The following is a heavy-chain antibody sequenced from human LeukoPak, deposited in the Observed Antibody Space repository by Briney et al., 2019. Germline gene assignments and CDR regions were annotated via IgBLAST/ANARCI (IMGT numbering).Heavy chain of an antibody. CDR3: AKMSSSIAAAGRDY. J-gene: IGHJ4*02. Sequence: GRSLRLSCAASGFTFSSYGMHWVRQAPGKGLEWVAVISYDGSNKYYADSVKGRFTISRDNSKNTLYLQMNGLRAEDTAVYYCAKMSSSIAAAGRDYWGQGTLVTVSS. V-gene: IGHV3-30*18. CDR1: GFTFSSYG. D-gene: IGHD6-13*01. CDR2: ISYDGSNK.